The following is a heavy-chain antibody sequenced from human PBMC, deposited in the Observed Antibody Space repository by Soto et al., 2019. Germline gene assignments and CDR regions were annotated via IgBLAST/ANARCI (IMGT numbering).Heavy chain of an antibody. V-gene: IGHV1-2*02. CDR1: GYRFTGYG. J-gene: IGHJ6*02. Sequence: QVQLVQSGAEVKKPGASLKVSCKASGYRFTGYGLHWVRQAPCQGLQWMGWINTRSGATDYDQKFQGRVNMNREMSTNTAYLDLSGLRSDATAADTAVYYCAESHSGGDDYFQYGLDVWGQGTTVTVSS. CDR3: VYYCAESHSGGDDYFQYGLDV. D-gene: IGHD3-16*01. CDR2: INTRSGAT.